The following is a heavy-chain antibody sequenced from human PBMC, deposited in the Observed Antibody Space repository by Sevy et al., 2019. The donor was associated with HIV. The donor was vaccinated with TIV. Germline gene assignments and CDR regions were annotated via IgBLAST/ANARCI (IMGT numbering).Heavy chain of an antibody. J-gene: IGHJ6*02. CDR3: ARDQGYYYDTSDYYGIDV. V-gene: IGHV3-21*01. D-gene: IGHD3-22*01. CDR2: ISSSSSYI. Sequence: GGSLRLSCAASGFTFSSYSMNWVRQAPGKGLEWVSSISSSSSYIYYADSVKGRFTISRDNAKNSLYLQMNSLRAEDTAVYYCARDQGYYYDTSDYYGIDVWGQGTTVTVSS. CDR1: GFTFSSYS.